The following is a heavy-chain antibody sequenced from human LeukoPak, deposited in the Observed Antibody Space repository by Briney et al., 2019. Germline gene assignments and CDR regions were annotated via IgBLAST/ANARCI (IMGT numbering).Heavy chain of an antibody. D-gene: IGHD6-19*01. J-gene: IGHJ6*04. CDR2: IYYSGST. Sequence: SETLSLTCTVSGGSISSYYWSWIRQPPGKGLEWIGYIYYSGSTNYNPSLKSRVTISVDTSKNQFSLKLSSVTAADTAVYYCARGRQWLVPGEDIYDYYYGMDVWGKGTTVTVSS. V-gene: IGHV4-59*01. CDR1: GGSISSYY. CDR3: ARGRQWLVPGEDIYDYYYGMDV.